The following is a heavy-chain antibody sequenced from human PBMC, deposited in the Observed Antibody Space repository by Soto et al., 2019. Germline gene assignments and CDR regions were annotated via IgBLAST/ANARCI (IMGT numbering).Heavy chain of an antibody. CDR1: GGTFSSYA. CDR3: ARARTVARYYYCYYGMDV. V-gene: IGHV1-69*13. J-gene: IGHJ6*02. Sequence: GASVKVSCKASGGTFSSYAISWVRQAPGQGLEWMGGIIPIFGTANYAQKFQGRVTITADDSTSTAYMELSRLRSDDTAVYYCARARTVARYYYCYYGMDVWGQGTTVTVSS. CDR2: IIPIFGTA. D-gene: IGHD2-15*01.